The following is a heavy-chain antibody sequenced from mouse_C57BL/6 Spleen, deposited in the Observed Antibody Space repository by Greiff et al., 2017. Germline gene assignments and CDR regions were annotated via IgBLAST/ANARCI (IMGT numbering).Heavy chain of an antibody. CDR1: GYTFTSYW. D-gene: IGHD3-1*01. Sequence: QVQLQQPGAELVKPGASVKMSCKASGYTFTSYWITWVKQRPGQGLEWIGDIYPGSGSTNYNEKFKSKATLTVDTSSSPAYMQLSSLTSEDSAVYYGAGSQVLVSGRGYLNYGGQGTTLTVSS. CDR3: AGSQVLVSGRGYLNY. CDR2: IYPGSGST. V-gene: IGHV1-55*01. J-gene: IGHJ2*01.